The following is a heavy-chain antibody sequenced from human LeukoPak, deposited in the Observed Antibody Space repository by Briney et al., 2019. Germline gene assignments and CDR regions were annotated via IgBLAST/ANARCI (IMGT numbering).Heavy chain of an antibody. D-gene: IGHD3-10*01. Sequence: ASVKVSCKASGYTFTSYDINWVRQATGQGLEWMGWMNPNSGNTGYAQKFQGRVTITRNTSISTAYMELSSLRSEDTAVYYCARGRITMVRGVIMRVYYFDYWGQGTLVTVSS. CDR1: GYTFTSYD. CDR2: MNPNSGNT. V-gene: IGHV1-8*03. CDR3: ARGRITMVRGVIMRVYYFDY. J-gene: IGHJ4*02.